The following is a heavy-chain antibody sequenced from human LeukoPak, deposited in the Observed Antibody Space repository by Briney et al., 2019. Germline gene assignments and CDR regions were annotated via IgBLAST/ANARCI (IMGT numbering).Heavy chain of an antibody. D-gene: IGHD1-26*01. Sequence: ASVKVSCKASGGTFSSYAISWVRQAPGQGLEWMGGIIPIFGTANYAQKFQGRVTITADESTSTAYVELSSLRSDDTAVYYCARGGGGSYYYFDYWGQGTLVTAPS. CDR2: IIPIFGTA. J-gene: IGHJ4*02. CDR1: GGTFSSYA. V-gene: IGHV1-69*13. CDR3: ARGGGGSYYYFDY.